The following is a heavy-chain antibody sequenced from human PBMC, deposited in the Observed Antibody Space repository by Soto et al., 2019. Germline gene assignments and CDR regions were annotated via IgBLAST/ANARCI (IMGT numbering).Heavy chain of an antibody. CDR3: ARDRRTGTTWFDP. V-gene: IGHV1-69*13. CDR2: IIPIFGTA. J-gene: IGHJ5*02. CDR1: GGTFSSYA. Sequence: SVKVSCKASGGTFSSYAISWVRQAPGQGLEWMGGIIPIFGTANYAQKFQGRVTITADESTSTAYMELSSLRSEDTAVYYCARDRRTGTTWFDPWGQGTLVTVSS. D-gene: IGHD1-1*01.